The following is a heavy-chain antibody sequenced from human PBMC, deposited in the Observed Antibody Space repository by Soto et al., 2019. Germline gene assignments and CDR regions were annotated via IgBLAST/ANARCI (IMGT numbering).Heavy chain of an antibody. CDR2: VSTNGAT. D-gene: IGHD3-9*01. CDR1: DDFISSYY. V-gene: IGHV4-4*07. CDR3: ARADYEILTGSYAMDV. J-gene: IGHJ6*02. Sequence: SETLSLTCTVSDDFISSYYWNWIRQPAGKGLEWIGRVSTNGATNYNPSLESRVTMSVDTSKNQFSLKLTSVTAADTAVYFCARADYEILTGSYAMDVWGQGTTVS.